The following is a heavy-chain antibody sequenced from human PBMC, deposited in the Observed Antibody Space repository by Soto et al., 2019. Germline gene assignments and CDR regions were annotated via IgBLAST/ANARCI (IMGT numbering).Heavy chain of an antibody. CDR1: GGSISSYY. D-gene: IGHD6-19*01. J-gene: IGHJ3*02. V-gene: IGHV4-59*08. CDR3: ARGIGGWYGQAFDI. CDR2: IYYSGST. Sequence: SETLSLTCTVSGGSISSYYWSWIRQPPGKGLEWIGYIYYSGSTNYNPSLKSRVTISVDTSKNQFSLKLSSVTAADTAVYYCARGIGGWYGQAFDIWGQGTMVTVSS.